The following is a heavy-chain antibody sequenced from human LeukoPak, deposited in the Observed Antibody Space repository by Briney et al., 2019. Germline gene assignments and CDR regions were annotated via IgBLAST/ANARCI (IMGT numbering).Heavy chain of an antibody. Sequence: SETLSLTCTVSGGSIRGYYWNWIRQPPGKGLEWIGYIYYSGSTNYNPSLKSRVTISVDTSKNQFSLKLSSVTAADTAVYYCARVVGANAYYFDYWGQGTLVTVSS. CDR3: ARVVGANAYYFDY. J-gene: IGHJ4*02. CDR1: GGSIRGYY. V-gene: IGHV4-59*01. CDR2: IYYSGST. D-gene: IGHD1-26*01.